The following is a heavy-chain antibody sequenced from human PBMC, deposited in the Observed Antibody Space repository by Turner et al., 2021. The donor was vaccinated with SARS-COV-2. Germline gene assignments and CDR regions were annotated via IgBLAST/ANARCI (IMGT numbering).Heavy chain of an antibody. J-gene: IGHJ6*02. CDR1: CCSFSLSSSY. Sequence: QLQPHESGPGLLTPSEPLSLPSPFSCCSFSLSSSYWGWIRQPPGKGLVWFGSIEYSGSTYYNTSLKSRDTISVDTAKNKFSLKLSAVTAADTAVYYCASQEALVPSYYYYYYGMDVWGQGTTVTVSS. CDR3: ASQEALVPSYYYYYYGMDV. CDR2: IEYSGST. V-gene: IGHV4-39*01. D-gene: IGHD3-10*01.